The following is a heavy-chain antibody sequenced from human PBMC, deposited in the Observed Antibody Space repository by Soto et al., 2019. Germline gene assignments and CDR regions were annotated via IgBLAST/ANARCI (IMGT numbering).Heavy chain of an antibody. J-gene: IGHJ5*02. CDR1: GGSFSGYY. CDR2: INHSGST. D-gene: IGHD3-10*01. V-gene: IGHV4-34*01. CDR3: ARRSGGPGITMVRGVIRPNKNWFAP. Sequence: PSETLSLTCAVYGGSFSGYYWSWIRQPPGKGLEWIGEINHSGSTNYNPSLKSRVTISVDTSKNQFSLKLSSVTAADTAVYYCARRSGGPGITMVRGVIRPNKNWFAPWGQGTLVTVSS.